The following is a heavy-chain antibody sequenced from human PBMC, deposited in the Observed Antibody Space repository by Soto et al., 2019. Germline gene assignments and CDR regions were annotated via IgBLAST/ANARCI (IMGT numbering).Heavy chain of an antibody. J-gene: IGHJ4*02. V-gene: IGHV4-34*01. D-gene: IGHD1-7*01. CDR2: IHHSGST. CDR1: GGSFSCYY. Sequence: SETLSHTCAVYGGSFSCYYWSWIRQPPGKGLEWIGEIHHSGSTNYNPSLKSRVTISVDTSKNQFSLKLSSVTAADTAVYYCARGENWNYGTFDYWGQGTLVTVSS. CDR3: ARGENWNYGTFDY.